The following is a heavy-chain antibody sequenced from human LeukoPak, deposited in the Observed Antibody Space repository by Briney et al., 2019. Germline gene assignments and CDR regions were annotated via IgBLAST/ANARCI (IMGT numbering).Heavy chain of an antibody. Sequence: PSETLSLTCTVSDDSISSSSFYWGWIRQPPGKGLEWIGSIYYSGSTYYSPSLKSRVTISVDTSKNQFSLRLSSVTAADTAMYYCARHVFVRYCSGGSCYFDFWGQGALVTVSS. J-gene: IGHJ4*02. D-gene: IGHD2-15*01. V-gene: IGHV4-39*01. CDR3: ARHVFVRYCSGGSCYFDF. CDR2: IYYSGST. CDR1: DDSISSSSFY.